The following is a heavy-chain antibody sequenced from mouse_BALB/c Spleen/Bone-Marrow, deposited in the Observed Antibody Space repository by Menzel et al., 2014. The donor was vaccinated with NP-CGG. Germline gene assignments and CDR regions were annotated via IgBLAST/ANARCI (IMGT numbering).Heavy chain of an antibody. Sequence: VQRVESGAELVRPGTSVKISCKASGYTFTNYWLGWVKQRPGHGLEWIGDIYPGGGYTNYNEKFKGKATLTADTSSSTAYMQLSSLTSEDSAVYFCARRGTGVDYWGQGTTLTVSS. D-gene: IGHD4-1*01. CDR3: ARRGTGVDY. CDR1: GYTFTNYW. CDR2: IYPGGGYT. J-gene: IGHJ2*01. V-gene: IGHV1-63*02.